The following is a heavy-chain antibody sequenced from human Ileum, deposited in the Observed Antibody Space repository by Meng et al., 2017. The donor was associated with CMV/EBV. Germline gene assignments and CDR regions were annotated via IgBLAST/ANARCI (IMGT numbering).Heavy chain of an antibody. J-gene: IGHJ4*02. V-gene: IGHV4-31*02. CDR2: IYYSGNT. CDR3: ATEGYSASPLPFDC. Sequence: SVGSITSGDYYWSWIRQHPGKGLEWIGYIYYSGNTYYNPSLKSRITISVDTSKNQFSLKLTSVTAADTAVYYCATEGYSASPLPFDCWGQGTLVTVSS. D-gene: IGHD6-13*01. CDR1: VGSITSGDYY.